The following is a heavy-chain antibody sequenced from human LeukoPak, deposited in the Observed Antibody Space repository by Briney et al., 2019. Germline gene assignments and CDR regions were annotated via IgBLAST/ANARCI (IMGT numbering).Heavy chain of an antibody. CDR3: ARDFCTNGVCLIDY. J-gene: IGHJ4*02. D-gene: IGHD2-8*01. CDR1: GGSISSFY. CDR2: IYYSGST. V-gene: IGHV4-59*12. Sequence: SETLSLTCTVSGGSISSFYWSWIRQPPGKGLEWIGYIYYSGSTNYNPSLKSRVTISVDTSKNQFSLKLSSVTAADTAVYYCARDFCTNGVCLIDYWGQGTLVTVSS.